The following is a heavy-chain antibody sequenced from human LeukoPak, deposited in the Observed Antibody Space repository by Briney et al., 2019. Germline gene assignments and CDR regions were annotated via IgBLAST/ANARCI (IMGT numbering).Heavy chain of an antibody. CDR1: GFTSSSYA. V-gene: IGHV3-23*01. Sequence: GGSLRLSCAASGFTSSSYAMSWVRQAPGKGLEWVSAISGSGGSTYYADSVKGRFTISRDNSKNTLYLQMNSLRAEDTAVYYCAKDAEMATITSGDYWGQGTLVTVSS. D-gene: IGHD5-12*01. CDR3: AKDAEMATITSGDY. CDR2: ISGSGGST. J-gene: IGHJ4*02.